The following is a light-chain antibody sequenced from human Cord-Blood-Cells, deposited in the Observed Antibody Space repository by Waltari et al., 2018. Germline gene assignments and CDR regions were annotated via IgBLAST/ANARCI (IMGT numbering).Light chain of an antibody. J-gene: IGKJ2*01. CDR3: QQYYSTPHT. V-gene: IGKV4-1*01. CDR1: QSVLYSSNNKNY. Sequence: DIVMTQSPDSLAVSLGERATINCKSSQSVLYSSNNKNYLAWYQQKQGQPPKLLIYWASTRESGVPDRFSGSGSGTDFTLTISSLQAEDGAVYYCQQYYSTPHTFGQGTKLEIK. CDR2: WAS.